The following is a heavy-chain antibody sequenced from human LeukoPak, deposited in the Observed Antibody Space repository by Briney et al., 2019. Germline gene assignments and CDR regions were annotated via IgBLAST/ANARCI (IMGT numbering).Heavy chain of an antibody. V-gene: IGHV4-34*01. D-gene: IGHD6-19*01. CDR1: GGSFSGYY. CDR2: INHSGST. Sequence: PSETLSLTCAVYGGSFSGYYWSWIRQPPGKGLEWIGEINHSGSTNYNPSLKSRVTISVDTSKNQFSLKLSSVTAADTAVYYCARLRQWLVPGYFQHCGQGTLVTVSS. J-gene: IGHJ1*01. CDR3: ARLRQWLVPGYFQH.